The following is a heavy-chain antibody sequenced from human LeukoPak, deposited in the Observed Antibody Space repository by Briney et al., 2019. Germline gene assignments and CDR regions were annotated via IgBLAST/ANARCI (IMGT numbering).Heavy chain of an antibody. CDR3: AKEAVDYDILTGYYTTGYFDY. V-gene: IGHV3-23*01. J-gene: IGHJ4*02. Sequence: GGSLRLSCAASGFTFSSYAMSWARQAPGKGLEWVSGISGSGGNTYYADSVKGRFTISRDNSKNTLYLQMSSLRAEDTAVYYCAKEAVDYDILTGYYTTGYFDYWGQGTLVTVSS. CDR2: ISGSGGNT. CDR1: GFTFSSYA. D-gene: IGHD3-9*01.